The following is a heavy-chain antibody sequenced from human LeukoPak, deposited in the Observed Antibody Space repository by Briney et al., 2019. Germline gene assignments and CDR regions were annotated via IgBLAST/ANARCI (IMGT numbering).Heavy chain of an antibody. V-gene: IGHV4-39*01. CDR1: GGSISSSSYY. CDR2: INYGGTT. Sequence: PSETLSLTCTVPGGSISSSSYYWGWIRQPPGKGLEWIANINYGGTTYYNPSLKSRVTISVGTSKNQSSLNLNSVTATDTAVYYCARGYSSPRRYEKDYWGQGTLVTVSS. J-gene: IGHJ4*02. CDR3: ARGYSSPRRYEKDY. D-gene: IGHD6-13*01.